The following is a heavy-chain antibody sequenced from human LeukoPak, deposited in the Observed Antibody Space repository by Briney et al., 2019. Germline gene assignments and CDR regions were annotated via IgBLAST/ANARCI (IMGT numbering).Heavy chain of an antibody. J-gene: IGHJ4*02. D-gene: IGHD2-15*01. CDR3: ARRLCSGGYCYYFDF. CDR1: GYTFTSYG. CDR2: ISAYNGDT. Sequence: GASVKVSCKASGYTFTSYGINWVRQAPGQGLEWMGWISAYNGDTNYAQKLQGRVTMTTDTSTSTAYMEVRSLRSEGTAVYYCARRLCSGGYCYYFDFWGQGTLVTVSS. V-gene: IGHV1-18*01.